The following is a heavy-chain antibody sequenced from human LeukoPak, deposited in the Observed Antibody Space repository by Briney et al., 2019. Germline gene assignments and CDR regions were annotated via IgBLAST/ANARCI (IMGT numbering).Heavy chain of an antibody. Sequence: ASVKVSCKASGYTFTIYYIHWVRQAPGQGLEWMGSIYPNSDGANFAQNFQGRVTLTRDTSSSTAYLELTRLTSDDTAVYYCARDPQVGATTEEDYWGQGTLVTVSS. CDR1: GYTFTIYY. V-gene: IGHV1-2*02. CDR3: ARDPQVGATTEEDY. CDR2: IYPNSDGA. J-gene: IGHJ4*02. D-gene: IGHD1-26*01.